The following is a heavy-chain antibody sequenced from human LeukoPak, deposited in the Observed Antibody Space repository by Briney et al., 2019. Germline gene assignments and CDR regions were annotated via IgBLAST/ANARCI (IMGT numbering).Heavy chain of an antibody. CDR1: GGSISSSSYY. V-gene: IGHV4-39*07. CDR3: AISEDIVVVPAAIPFGG. CDR2: IYYSGST. D-gene: IGHD2-2*01. Sequence: PSETLSLTCTVSGGSISSSSYYWGWIRQPPGKGLEWIGSIYYSGSTYYNPSLKSRVTISVDKSKNQFSLKLSSVTAADTAVYYCAISEDIVVVPAAIPFGGWGQGTLVTVSS. J-gene: IGHJ4*02.